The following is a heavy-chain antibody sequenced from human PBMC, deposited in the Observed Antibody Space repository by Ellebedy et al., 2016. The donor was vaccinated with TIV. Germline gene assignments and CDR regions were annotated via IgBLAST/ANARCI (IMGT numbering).Heavy chain of an antibody. V-gene: IGHV4-59*01. D-gene: IGHD2-2*01. J-gene: IGHJ6*02. CDR1: DGSISNFH. CDR3: ARDKGRPPANLDV. Sequence: MPSETLSLTCTVSDGSISNFHWSWIRQPPGKGLEWIGSIYFSGSTNYNPSLESRVTISVDTSKNQVSLKLTSVTAADTAIYYCARDKGRPPANLDVWGQGTAVTVSS. CDR2: IYFSGST.